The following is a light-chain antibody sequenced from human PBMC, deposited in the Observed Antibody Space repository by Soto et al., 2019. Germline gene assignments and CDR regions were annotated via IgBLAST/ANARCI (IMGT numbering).Light chain of an antibody. V-gene: IGKV1-39*01. CDR3: QQGSTTPIT. CDR2: SAF. J-gene: IGKJ5*01. CDR1: QNIGSF. Sequence: EIKMTQSPSSLSAPIGDGVPLTCRASQNIGSFLNWYQQKPGEAPRLLVYSAFRIQSGVPSRFNASGSGTDFTLSISSLQPEDFSTYYCQQGSTTPITFGLGTRVEIK.